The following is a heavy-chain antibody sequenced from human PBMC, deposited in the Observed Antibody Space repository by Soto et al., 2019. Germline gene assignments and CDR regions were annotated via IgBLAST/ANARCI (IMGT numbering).Heavy chain of an antibody. J-gene: IGHJ6*02. CDR1: GYTFTSYG. CDR3: AGDGTAYSGYAWGYDGMDV. CDR2: ISAYNGNT. V-gene: IGHV1-18*01. Sequence: QVPLVQSGAEVKKPGASVKVSCKASGYTFTSYGISWVRQAPGQGLEWMGWISAYNGNTNYAQKLQGRVTMTTDTSTSTAYMELRSVRSDDTAVYYCAGDGTAYSGYAWGYDGMDVWGQGTTVTVSS. D-gene: IGHD5-12*01.